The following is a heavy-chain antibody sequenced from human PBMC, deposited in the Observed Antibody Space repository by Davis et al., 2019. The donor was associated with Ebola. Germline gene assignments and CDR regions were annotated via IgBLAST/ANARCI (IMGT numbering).Heavy chain of an antibody. Sequence: ASVKVSCKASGYTFTSYYMHCVRQAPGQGLEWMGIINPSGGSPRYAQKFQGRVTITADESTRTAYMGLNGLRSEDTAVYYCANLGPQRYCSGGGCHGYLDYWGQGTLVTVSS. J-gene: IGHJ4*02. CDR1: GYTFTSYY. CDR3: ANLGPQRYCSGGGCHGYLDY. CDR2: INPSGGSP. V-gene: IGHV1-46*01. D-gene: IGHD2-15*01.